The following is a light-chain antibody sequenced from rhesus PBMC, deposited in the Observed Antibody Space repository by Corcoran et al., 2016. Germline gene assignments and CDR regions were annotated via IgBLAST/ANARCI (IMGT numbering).Light chain of an antibody. CDR3: LQDYTTPWT. Sequence: DIQMTQSPSSLSASVGDRVTVTCRASQGINKELSWYQKKPGKAPTLLIYAASILQTGVSSRFSGRGSGTVYTLPISSLQPEDVATYYCLQDYTTPWTFGQGTKVEIK. V-gene: IGKV1-94*01. CDR1: QGINKE. CDR2: AAS. J-gene: IGKJ1*01.